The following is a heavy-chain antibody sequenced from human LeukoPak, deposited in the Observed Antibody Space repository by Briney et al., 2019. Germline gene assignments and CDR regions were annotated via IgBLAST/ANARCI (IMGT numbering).Heavy chain of an antibody. CDR3: ARGISDYSNYEYYFDY. CDR1: GCSISSYY. V-gene: IGHV4-59*01. D-gene: IGHD4-11*01. J-gene: IGHJ4*02. CDR2: IYYSGST. Sequence: SDTLSLTCTVSGCSISSYYWSWIRQPPGKGMEFIGYIYYSGSTNYDPSLNSRVNISVDTSKNQFSLKLSSVTAADTAVYYCARGISDYSNYEYYFDYWGQGTLVTVSS.